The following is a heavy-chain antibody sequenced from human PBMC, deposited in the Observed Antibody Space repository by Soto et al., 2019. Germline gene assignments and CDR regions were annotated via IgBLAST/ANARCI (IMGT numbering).Heavy chain of an antibody. Sequence: GGSLRLSCAASGFTFSNAWMNWVRQAPGKGLEWVGRIKSKTDGGTTDYAAPVKGRFTISRDDSKNTLYLQMNSLKTEDTAVYYCTTCYPDSYCTNGVCFWGGAFDIWGQGTMGTVSS. CDR1: GFTFSNAW. CDR2: IKSKTDGGTT. V-gene: IGHV3-15*07. CDR3: TTCYPDSYCTNGVCFWGGAFDI. J-gene: IGHJ3*02. D-gene: IGHD2-8*01.